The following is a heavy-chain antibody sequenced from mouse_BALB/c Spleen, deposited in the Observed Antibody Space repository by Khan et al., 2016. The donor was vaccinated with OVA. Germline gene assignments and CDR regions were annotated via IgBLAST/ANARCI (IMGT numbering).Heavy chain of an antibody. CDR1: GFSLTNYG. V-gene: IGHV2-6-1*01. CDR2: IWSDGST. D-gene: IGHD2-4*01. J-gene: IGHJ4*01. Sequence: QVQLKESGPGLAAPSQSLSITCTISGFSLTNYGVHWVRQPPGKGLEWLVVIWSDGSTTYNSALKSRLTITKDNSQSQVFLKMNSLQTDDTAIDFCARQPYYHYNILDYWGQGTSVTVSS. CDR3: ARQPYYHYNILDY.